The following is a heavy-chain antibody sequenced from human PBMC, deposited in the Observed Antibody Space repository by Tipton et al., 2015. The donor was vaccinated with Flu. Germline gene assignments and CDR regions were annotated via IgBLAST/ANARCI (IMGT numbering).Heavy chain of an antibody. CDR3: ARRGYGDYAPIDY. D-gene: IGHD4-17*01. CDR2: TSYSGST. J-gene: IGHJ4*02. Sequence: TLSLTCTVSGGSISTGGYYWIWIRQHPGKGLEWIAYTSYSGSTFYNPPLKSRVTTSLDTSKNQFSLKVSSVTAADTAVYYCARRGYGDYAPIDYWGQGTQVTVSS. V-gene: IGHV4-31*03. CDR1: GGSISTGGYY.